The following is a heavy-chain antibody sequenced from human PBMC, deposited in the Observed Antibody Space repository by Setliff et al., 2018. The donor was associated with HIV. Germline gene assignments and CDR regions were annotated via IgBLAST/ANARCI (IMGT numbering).Heavy chain of an antibody. V-gene: IGHV4-39*01. CDR2: IYYSGST. Sequence: SETLSLTCTVPGGSISSGYYYWGWIRQPPGKGLEWIGSIYYSGSTYYNPSLRSRVSISVDTSKNQFSLNLTSVTATDTAFYYCARHRSYPRVYFDYWGQGTLVTVSS. J-gene: IGHJ4*02. CDR1: GGSISSGYYY. CDR3: ARHRSYPRVYFDY.